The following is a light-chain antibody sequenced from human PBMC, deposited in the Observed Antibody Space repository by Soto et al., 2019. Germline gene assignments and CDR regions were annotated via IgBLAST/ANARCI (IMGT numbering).Light chain of an antibody. J-gene: IGLJ3*02. CDR3: ETWDSNTWV. V-gene: IGLV4-60*02. CDR2: LEGSGSY. CDR1: SGHSSYI. Sequence: QPVLTQSSSASASLRSSVKLTCTLSSGHSSYIIAWHQQQPGKAPRYLMKLEGSGSYNKGSGVPDRFSGSSSGADRYLTISNLQFEDEADYYCETWDSNTWVFGGGTKVTV.